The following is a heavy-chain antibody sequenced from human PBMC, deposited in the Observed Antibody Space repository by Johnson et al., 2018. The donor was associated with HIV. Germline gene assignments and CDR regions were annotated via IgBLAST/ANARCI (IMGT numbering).Heavy chain of an antibody. CDR3: AKGRDGDSDAFDI. CDR2: ISFDGSNK. CDR1: GFTFSSYG. D-gene: IGHD4-17*01. V-gene: IGHV3-30*18. Sequence: QVQLVESGGGVVQPGRSLRLSCAASGFTFSSYGIHWVRQAPGKGLEWVAVISFDGSNKYYADSLKGRFTISRDNSKNTLFLQMNSLRAEDTAVYYCAKGRDGDSDAFDIWGQGTMVTVSS. J-gene: IGHJ3*02.